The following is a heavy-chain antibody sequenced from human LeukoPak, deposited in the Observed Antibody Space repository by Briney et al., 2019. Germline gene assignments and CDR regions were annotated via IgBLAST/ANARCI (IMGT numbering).Heavy chain of an antibody. D-gene: IGHD2-15*01. CDR3: ARDIASCTGGTCYNIRFDP. V-gene: IGHV3-48*01. J-gene: IGHJ5*02. CDR2: ISDSSSSI. Sequence: PGGSLRLSCAASGFTFSLYSMNWVRQAPGKGLEWLSYISDSSSSIYYADSVRGRFTISRDNAKNSLYLQMNSLRAEDTAVYYCARDIASCTGGTCYNIRFDPWGQGTLVTVSS. CDR1: GFTFSLYS.